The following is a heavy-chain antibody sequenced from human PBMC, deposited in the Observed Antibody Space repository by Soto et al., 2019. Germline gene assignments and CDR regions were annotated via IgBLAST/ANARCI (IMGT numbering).Heavy chain of an antibody. J-gene: IGHJ4*02. D-gene: IGHD3-3*01. V-gene: IGHV4-59*08. CDR1: GGSIGSYY. CDR2: IYYSGST. CDR3: ARGGWRQIDY. Sequence: QVQLQESGPGLVKPSETLSLTCSVSGGSIGSYYWSWIRQPPGKGLEWIGNIYYSGSTNYNPSLKSRVTISVDMSKNQFSLKLSSVTAADTAVYYCARGGWRQIDYWGQGALVTVSS.